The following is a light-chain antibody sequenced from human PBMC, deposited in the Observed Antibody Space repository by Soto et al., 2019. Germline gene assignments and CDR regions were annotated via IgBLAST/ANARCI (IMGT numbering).Light chain of an antibody. CDR2: DVS. V-gene: IGLV2-14*01. Sequence: QSVLTQPASLSGSPGQSITIPCTGTSSGVGGYNYVSWYQQHPGKAPKLMIYDVSNRPSGVSNRFSGSKSGNTASLTISGLQAEDEADYYCSSYTSSSTLEVFGTGTKVTVL. CDR1: SSGVGGYNY. J-gene: IGLJ1*01. CDR3: SSYTSSSTLEV.